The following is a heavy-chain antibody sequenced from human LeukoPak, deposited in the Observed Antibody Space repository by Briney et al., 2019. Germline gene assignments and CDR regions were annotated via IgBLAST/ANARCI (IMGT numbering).Heavy chain of an antibody. J-gene: IGHJ6*03. D-gene: IGHD2-21*01. CDR3: ASYSDTNYHYYYYMDV. CDR2: IIPIFGTA. CDR1: GGTFSSYA. V-gene: IGHV1-69*05. Sequence: ASVKVSCKASGGTFSSYAISWVRQAPGQGLEWMGGIIPIFGTANYAQKFQGRVTITTDESTSTAYMELSSLRSEDTAVYYCASYSDTNYHYYYYMDVWGKGTTVTVSS.